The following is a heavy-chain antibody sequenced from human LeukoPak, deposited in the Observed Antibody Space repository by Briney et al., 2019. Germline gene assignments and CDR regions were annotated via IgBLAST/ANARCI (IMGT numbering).Heavy chain of an antibody. Sequence: HTGGSLRLSCAASGFTFSSYWMHWLRHAPGKGLVWVSRINSDGSSTIYADSVKGRFTISRDNAKNTLYLQMNSLRAEDAAVYYCARAGWRQWLVYYYYGMDVWGKGTTVTVSS. V-gene: IGHV3-74*01. D-gene: IGHD6-19*01. J-gene: IGHJ6*04. CDR3: ARAGWRQWLVYYYYGMDV. CDR2: INSDGSST. CDR1: GFTFSSYW.